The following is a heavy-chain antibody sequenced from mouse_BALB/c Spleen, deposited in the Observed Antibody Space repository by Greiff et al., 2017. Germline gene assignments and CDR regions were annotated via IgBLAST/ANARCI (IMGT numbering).Heavy chain of an antibody. V-gene: IGHV5-17*02. CDR3: TRSGYLRRVYARDQ. CDR2: ISSGSSTI. J-gene: IGHJ4*01. D-gene: IGHD2-2*01. CDR1: GFTFSSFG. Sequence: EVMLVESGGGLVQPGGSRKLSCAASGFTFSSFGMHWVRQAPEKGLEWVAYISSGSSTIYYADTVKGRFTISRDNPKNTLFLQMTSLRSEDTAMYYCTRSGYLRRVYARDQGGKGTSVTVSS.